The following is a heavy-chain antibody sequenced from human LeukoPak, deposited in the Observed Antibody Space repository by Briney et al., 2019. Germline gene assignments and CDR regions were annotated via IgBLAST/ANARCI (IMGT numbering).Heavy chain of an antibody. D-gene: IGHD5-12*01. CDR3: AREVLDIVATICAFDI. CDR1: GGSFSGYY. CDR2: INHSGST. J-gene: IGHJ3*02. Sequence: PSETLSLTCAVYGGSFSGYYWSWIRQPPGKGLEWIGEINHSGSTNYNPSLKSRVTISVDTSKNQFSLKLSSVTAADTAVYYCAREVLDIVATICAFDIWGQGTMVTVSS. V-gene: IGHV4-34*01.